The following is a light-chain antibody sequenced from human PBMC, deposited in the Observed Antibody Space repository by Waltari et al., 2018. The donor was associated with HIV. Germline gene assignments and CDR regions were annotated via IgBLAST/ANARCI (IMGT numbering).Light chain of an antibody. CDR1: QSVSTN. V-gene: IGKV3-15*01. CDR3: QQYENWPYT. Sequence: EIFLTQSPATLSVSPWDRATLSCRASQSVSTNLAWYQFKPGQAPRLLIRAASTRASGATARCSGSGSGGEFTLTISSLQSEDFALYYCQQYENWPYTFGQGTKVEIK. J-gene: IGKJ2*01. CDR2: AAS.